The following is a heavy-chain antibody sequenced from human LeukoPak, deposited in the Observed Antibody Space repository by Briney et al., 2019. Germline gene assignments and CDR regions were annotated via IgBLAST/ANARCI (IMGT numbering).Heavy chain of an antibody. CDR1: TXXY. Sequence: TXXYXHXXRQAPGQGLEWMGWINPNSGGTNYAQKFQGRVTMTRDTSISTAYMELSRLRSDDTAVYYCARAEGGWFGELLPFDYWGQGTLVTVSS. CDR3: ARAEGGWFGELLPFDY. J-gene: IGHJ4*02. D-gene: IGHD3-10*01. V-gene: IGHV1-2*02. CDR2: INPNSGGT.